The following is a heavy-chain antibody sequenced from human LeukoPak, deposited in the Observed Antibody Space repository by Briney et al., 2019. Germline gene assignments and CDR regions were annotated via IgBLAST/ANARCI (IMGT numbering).Heavy chain of an antibody. CDR3: ARQKLVATDGLGY. CDR1: GGSISSGDYY. Sequence: QTLSLTCTVSGGSISSGDYYWSWIRQPPGKGLEWIGYIYYSGSTYYNPSLKSRVTISVDTSKNQFSLKLSSVTAADTAVYYCARQKLVATDGLGYWGQGTLVTVSS. D-gene: IGHD2-15*01. CDR2: IYYSGST. V-gene: IGHV4-30-4*08. J-gene: IGHJ4*02.